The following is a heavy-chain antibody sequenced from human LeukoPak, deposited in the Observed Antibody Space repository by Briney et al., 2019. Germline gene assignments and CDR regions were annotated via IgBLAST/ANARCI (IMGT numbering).Heavy chain of an antibody. J-gene: IGHJ4*02. CDR2: INHSGST. CDR1: GGSFSGYY. D-gene: IGHD6-19*01. V-gene: IGHV4-34*01. CDR3: ARRGGIAVY. Sequence: SEALSLTCAVYGGSFSGYYWSWIRQPPGKGLEWIGEINHSGSTNYNPSLQSRVTISVDTSKNQFSLKLSSVTAADTAVYYCARRGGIAVYWGQGTLVTVSS.